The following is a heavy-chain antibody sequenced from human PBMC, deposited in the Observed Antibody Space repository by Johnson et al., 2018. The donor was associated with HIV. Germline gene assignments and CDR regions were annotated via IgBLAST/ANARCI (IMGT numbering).Heavy chain of an antibody. CDR3: ARNRTYSSSVHYCGSLRVLVFDI. Sequence: QVKLVEYGGGLVQPGRSLRLSCAASGFTFSSYAMHWVRQAPDKGLEWVAVISYDGSYKYYADSVKGRISRDNSKTTLYLQMSSLRPEDTAVYFCARNRTYSSSVHYCGSLRVLVFDIWGQGTMFTFSS. J-gene: IGHJ3*02. CDR2: ISYDGSYK. CDR1: GFTFSSYA. D-gene: IGHD6-19*01. V-gene: IGHV3-30*04.